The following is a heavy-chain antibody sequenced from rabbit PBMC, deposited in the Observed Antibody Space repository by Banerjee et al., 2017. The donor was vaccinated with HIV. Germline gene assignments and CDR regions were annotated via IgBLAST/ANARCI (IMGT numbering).Heavy chain of an antibody. D-gene: IGHD3-1*01. J-gene: IGHJ4*01. CDR2: IHAGDGGT. Sequence: QSLEESGGGLVQPEGSLTLSCKVSGFTISSGYWIDWVRQAPGKGLEWIGTIHAGDGGTYYANWVNGRFTISSDNAQNTVYLQMNSLTAADTATYFCARDEGWPIYYFNLWGPGTLVTVS. CDR1: GFTISSGY. CDR3: ARDEGWPIYYFNL. V-gene: IGHV1S7*01.